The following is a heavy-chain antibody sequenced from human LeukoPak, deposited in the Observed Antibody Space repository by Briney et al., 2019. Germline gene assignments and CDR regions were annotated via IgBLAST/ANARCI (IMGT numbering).Heavy chain of an antibody. V-gene: IGHV4-59*01. CDR3: ARSYSYGYGDYYYGMDV. J-gene: IGHJ6*04. Sequence: SETLSLTCTVSGGFISSYYWSWIRQPPGKGLEWLGYIYYTGSTDYNPSLKSRVTISVDTSKNQFSLKLSSVTAAYTAVYYCARSYSYGYGDYYYGMDVWGKGTTVTVSS. CDR2: IYYTGST. CDR1: GGFISSYY. D-gene: IGHD5-18*01.